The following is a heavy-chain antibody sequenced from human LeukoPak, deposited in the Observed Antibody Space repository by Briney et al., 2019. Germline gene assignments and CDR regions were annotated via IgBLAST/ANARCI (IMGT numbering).Heavy chain of an antibody. D-gene: IGHD3/OR15-3a*01. CDR1: GFTFSSYA. CDR3: AARAALDYY. V-gene: IGHV3-23*01. Sequence: PGGSLRLSCAASGFTFSSYAMSWVRQAPGKGLEWVSFISGSGGSTSYADSMKGRFTASRDTSKNTLFLQMNSLRAEDTAVYYCAARAALDYYWGQGTPVTVSS. J-gene: IGHJ4*02. CDR2: ISGSGGST.